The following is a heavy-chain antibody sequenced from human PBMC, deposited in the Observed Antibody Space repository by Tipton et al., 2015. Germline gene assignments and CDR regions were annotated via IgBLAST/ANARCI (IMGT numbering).Heavy chain of an antibody. J-gene: IGHJ6*02. V-gene: IGHV4-59*01. D-gene: IGHD5-24*01. CDR2: IYYSGST. CDR3: ARDLEHGMDV. Sequence: GLVKPLETLSLTCTVSGGSFSDYYWSWIRQSPGEGLEWIGYIYYSGSTHYNPSLKRRVTISLDTSKNQFSLTLNSVTAADTAVYYCARDLEHGMDVWGQGTTVTVSS. CDR1: GGSFSDYY.